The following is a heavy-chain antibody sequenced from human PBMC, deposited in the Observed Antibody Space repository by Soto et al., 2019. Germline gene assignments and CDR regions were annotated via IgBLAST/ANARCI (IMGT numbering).Heavy chain of an antibody. J-gene: IGHJ1*01. CDR1: GFTFSSYG. CDR2: ISYDGSNK. V-gene: IGHV3-30*18. CDR3: AKDPAVVTLLGYFQH. D-gene: IGHD2-21*02. Sequence: PGGSLRLSCAASGFTFSSYGIHWVRQAPGKGLEWVAVISYDGSNKYYADSVKGRFTISRDNSKNTLYLQMNSLRAEDTAVYYCAKDPAVVTLLGYFQHWGQGTLVTVSS.